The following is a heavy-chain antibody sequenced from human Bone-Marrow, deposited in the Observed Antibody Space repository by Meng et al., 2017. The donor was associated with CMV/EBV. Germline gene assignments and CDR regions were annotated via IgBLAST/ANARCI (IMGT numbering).Heavy chain of an antibody. CDR2: ISAYNGDT. Sequence: ASVKVSCKASGYTFNYFGISWVRQAPGQGPEWLGWISAYNGDTNYAQKFQGRVTMTTDTSTSTAYMELRRLRSDDTAVYYCARYYDILTGPDYWGQGTLVTVSS. D-gene: IGHD3-9*01. CDR3: ARYYDILTGPDY. CDR1: GYTFNYFG. J-gene: IGHJ4*02. V-gene: IGHV1-18*01.